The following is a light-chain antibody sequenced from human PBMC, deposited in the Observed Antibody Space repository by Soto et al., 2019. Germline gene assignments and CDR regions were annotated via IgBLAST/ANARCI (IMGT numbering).Light chain of an antibody. CDR1: SSDLAIYNY. CDR2: QVT. J-gene: IGLJ1*01. CDR3: SSYTDSSNYV. Sequence: QSALTQPASVSGSPGQSITISCTGTSSDLAIYNYVSWYQQQPGKAPKLMIYQVTNRPSGVSNRFSCSRSGNTASLTISGLQAEDEADYYCSSYTDSSNYVFGTGTKLTVL. V-gene: IGLV2-14*01.